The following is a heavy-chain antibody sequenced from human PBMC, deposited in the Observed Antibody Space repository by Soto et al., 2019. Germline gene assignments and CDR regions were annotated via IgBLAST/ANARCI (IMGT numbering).Heavy chain of an antibody. D-gene: IGHD3-10*01. CDR3: ASTLMVSYYYYAMDV. J-gene: IGHJ6*02. Sequence: ASVKVSCKASGYTFTSYGIHWVRQAPGQRLEWMGWINAANGDTKYSPKFQGRVTITRDTSASTAYMELSSLRSDDTAVYYCASTLMVSYYYYAMDVWGQGTTVTVSS. V-gene: IGHV1-3*01. CDR1: GYTFTSYG. CDR2: INAANGDT.